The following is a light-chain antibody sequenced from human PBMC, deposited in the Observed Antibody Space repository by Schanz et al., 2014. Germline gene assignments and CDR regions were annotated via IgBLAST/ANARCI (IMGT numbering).Light chain of an antibody. CDR2: DTN. CDR3: IFYYSGSWV. V-gene: IGLV7-46*01. J-gene: IGLJ2*01. Sequence: QTVVTQEPSLTVSPGGTVTLTCGSSTGTVTSGHYPYWFQQKPGQAPRTLIYDTNNKHSWTPARFSGALLGDKAALTLSGAQPEDEAEFYCIFYYSGSWVFGGGTKLTVL. CDR1: TGTVTSGHY.